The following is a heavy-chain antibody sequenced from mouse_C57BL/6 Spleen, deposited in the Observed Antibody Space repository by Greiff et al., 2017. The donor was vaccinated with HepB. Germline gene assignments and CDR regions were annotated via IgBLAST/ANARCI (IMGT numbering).Heavy chain of an antibody. Sequence: EVKVEESGPGLVKPSQSLSLTCSVTGYSITSGYYWNWIRQFPGNKLEWMGYISYDGSNNYNPSLKNRISITRDTSKNQFFLKLNSVTTEDTATYYCARGYYYGSRHFDYWGQGTTLTVSS. CDR2: ISYDGSN. CDR3: ARGYYYGSRHFDY. CDR1: GYSITSGYY. V-gene: IGHV3-6*01. D-gene: IGHD1-1*01. J-gene: IGHJ2*01.